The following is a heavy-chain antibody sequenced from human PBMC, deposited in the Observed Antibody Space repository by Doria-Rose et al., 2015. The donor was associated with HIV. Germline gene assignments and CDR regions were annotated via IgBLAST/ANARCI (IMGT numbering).Heavy chain of an antibody. CDR3: AKAPIIGPKYYFYMDV. Sequence: VQLVQSGGGLVQPGRSLRLSCVGSGISFESYAMHWVRLAPGKGLEWVAGISWDSGAKGNADSVEGRFTISRDNAKKSVYLEMRSLRPEDTAFYYYAKAPIIGPKYYFYMDVWGKGTSVTVSS. V-gene: IGHV3-9*01. CDR2: ISWDSGAK. D-gene: IGHD3-3*01. J-gene: IGHJ6*03. CDR1: GISFESYA.